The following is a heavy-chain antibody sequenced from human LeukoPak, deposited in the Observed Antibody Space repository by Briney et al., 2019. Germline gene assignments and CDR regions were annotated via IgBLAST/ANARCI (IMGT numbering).Heavy chain of an antibody. V-gene: IGHV3-30-3*01. J-gene: IGHJ4*02. CDR2: ISYDGSNK. CDR3: GSGIYWLFDY. Sequence: GGSLRLSCAASGFTFSSYAMRWVRQAPGKGLEWVAVISYDGSNKYYADSVKGRFTISRDNSKNTLYLQMNSLRAEDTAVYYCGSGIYWLFDYWGQGTLVTVSS. D-gene: IGHD3-10*01. CDR1: GFTFSSYA.